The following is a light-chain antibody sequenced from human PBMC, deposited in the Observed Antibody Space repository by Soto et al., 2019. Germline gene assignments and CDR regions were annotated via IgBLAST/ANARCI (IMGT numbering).Light chain of an antibody. Sequence: DIQMTQSPSSLSASVGDRVTITCRASQSISSYLNWYQQKPGKAPKLLIYAASSFQSGVPSRFSGSGSGTDFTLTISRLQPEDFATYYCQQSYHTPLFGGGTKVEIK. J-gene: IGKJ4*01. V-gene: IGKV1-39*01. CDR3: QQSYHTPL. CDR1: QSISSY. CDR2: AAS.